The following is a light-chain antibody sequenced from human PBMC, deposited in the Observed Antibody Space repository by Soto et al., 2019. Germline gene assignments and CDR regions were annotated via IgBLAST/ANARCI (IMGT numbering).Light chain of an antibody. CDR2: WAS. CDR3: KKYYSTPPST. V-gene: IGKV4-1*01. J-gene: IGKJ5*01. Sequence: DIVMTQSPDSLAVSLGERATINCKSSQSVLYSSNNKNYLAWYQQKPGQPPKLLIYWASTRESGVPDRFSGSGSGTDFTLTISSLQAEDVAVYYCKKYYSTPPSTFGQGTRLEIK. CDR1: QSVLYSSNNKNY.